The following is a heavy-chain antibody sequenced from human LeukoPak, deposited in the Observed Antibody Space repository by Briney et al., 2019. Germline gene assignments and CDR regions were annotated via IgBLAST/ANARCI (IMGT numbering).Heavy chain of an antibody. D-gene: IGHD3-10*01. CDR2: IKQDGSEK. CDR3: AREYYYGSGSYYNGC. V-gene: IGHV3-7*04. Sequence: GGSLRLSCAASGFTFRSYWMSWVRQAPGKGLEWVATIKQDGSEKYYVDSVKGRFTISRDNAKNSLYLQMNSLRAEDTAVYYCAREYYYGSGSYYNGCWGQGTLVTVSS. CDR1: GFTFRSYW. J-gene: IGHJ4*02.